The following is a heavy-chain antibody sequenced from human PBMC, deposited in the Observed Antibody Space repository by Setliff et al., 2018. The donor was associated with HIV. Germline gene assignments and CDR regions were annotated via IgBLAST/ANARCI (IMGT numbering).Heavy chain of an antibody. Sequence: SETLSLTCTVSGDSISSGGYYRSWIRQPAGQGLEWIGRIYTSGNTNYNPSTNYNPSLKSRITISLETSRNQFSLRVTSVTATDTAAYYCTRQSPVAGSGAFDIWGQGTMVTVSS. V-gene: IGHV4-61*02. CDR1: GDSISSGGYY. CDR2: IYTSGNTNYNPST. J-gene: IGHJ3*02. D-gene: IGHD6-19*01. CDR3: TRQSPVAGSGAFDI.